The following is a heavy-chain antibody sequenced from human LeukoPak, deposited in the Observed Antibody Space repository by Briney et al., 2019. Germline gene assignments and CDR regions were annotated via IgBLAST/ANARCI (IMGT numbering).Heavy chain of an antibody. J-gene: IGHJ4*02. D-gene: IGHD5-18*01. Sequence: GGSLRLSCAASGFTFSSYWMSWVRQAPGKGLEWVANIKQDGSEKYYVDSVKGRFIISRDNAKNSLYLQMNSLRAEDTAVYYCARTRGYSYGYGFDYWGQGTLVTVSS. CDR1: GFTFSSYW. CDR2: IKQDGSEK. CDR3: ARTRGYSYGYGFDY. V-gene: IGHV3-7*01.